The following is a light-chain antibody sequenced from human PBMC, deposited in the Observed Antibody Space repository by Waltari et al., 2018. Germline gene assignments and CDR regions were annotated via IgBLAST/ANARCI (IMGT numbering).Light chain of an antibody. V-gene: IGLV3-19*01. J-gene: IGLJ3*02. CDR3: HSRDTISTRV. Sequence: SSELTQDPAVSVALGQTVSITFQGYSLRRYYASWYQQRPGQAPRLLLYDQDNRPSGIPDRFSGSTSGDTASLTITGAQAEDEADYYCHSRDTISTRVFGGGTRLTV. CDR1: SLRRYY. CDR2: DQD.